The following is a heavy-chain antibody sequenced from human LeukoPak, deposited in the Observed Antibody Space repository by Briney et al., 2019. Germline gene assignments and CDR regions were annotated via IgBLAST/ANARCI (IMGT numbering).Heavy chain of an antibody. J-gene: IGHJ4*02. CDR1: GFMFNIYA. D-gene: IGHD3-10*01. Sequence: GGSLRLSCAASGFMFNIYAMSWFRQAPGKGLEGVSSITGRGDFTFYADSVKGRFTISRDNFNNILYLQMSSLRAEDTAIYYCAKDRPNYYGSEGHYYRRDGDYWGQGTLVTVSS. CDR3: AKDRPNYYGSEGHYYRRDGDY. CDR2: ITGRGDFT. V-gene: IGHV3-23*01.